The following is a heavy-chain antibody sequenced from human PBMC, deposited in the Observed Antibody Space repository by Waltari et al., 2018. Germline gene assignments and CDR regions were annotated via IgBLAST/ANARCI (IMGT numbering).Heavy chain of an antibody. V-gene: IGHV3-7*01. J-gene: IGHJ3*02. CDR3: ARDQWFAFDI. Sequence: EVQLVESGGGLVQPGGSLSLSCAASGFTLGSYWVSWVRQAPGKGLEWVANIKKDGSEEYYVDAVRGRFTISRDNAKNSLYLQMNSLRPEDTAVYYCARDQWFAFDIWGQGTMVTVSS. CDR1: GFTLGSYW. CDR2: IKKDGSEE. D-gene: IGHD3-22*01.